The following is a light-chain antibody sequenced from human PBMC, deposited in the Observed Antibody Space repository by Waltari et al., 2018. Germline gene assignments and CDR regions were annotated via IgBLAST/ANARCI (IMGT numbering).Light chain of an antibody. CDR3: QSYDHTLSASV. CDR2: DTT. Sequence: SVLTQPPSVSGAPGQRVTISCTGSTSNIGARFDVHWYQQLPGTAPKLLNYDTTNRPSGVPDRFAGSRSGTSASLAISGLQPEDEADYYCQSYDHTLSASVFGGGTKLTVL. J-gene: IGLJ2*01. CDR1: TSNIGARFD. V-gene: IGLV1-40*01.